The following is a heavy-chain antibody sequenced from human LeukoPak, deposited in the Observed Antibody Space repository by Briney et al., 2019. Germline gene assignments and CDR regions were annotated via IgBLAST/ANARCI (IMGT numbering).Heavy chain of an antibody. CDR2: ITSGSSLI. J-gene: IGHJ6*02. CDR1: GFTFSSYG. Sequence: PGGSLRLSCAASGFTFSSYGTNWVRQSPGRGLEWVSSITSGSSLISYADSLKGRFTISRDNAKNSLYLRMNSLRAEDTAVYYCARDQIEVAVNQYYYQYGMDVWGQGTTVTVSS. CDR3: ARDQIEVAVNQYYYQYGMDV. D-gene: IGHD6-19*01. V-gene: IGHV3-21*01.